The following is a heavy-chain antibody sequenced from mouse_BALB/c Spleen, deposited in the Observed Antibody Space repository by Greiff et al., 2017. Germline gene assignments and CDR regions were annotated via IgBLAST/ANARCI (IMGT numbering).Heavy chain of an antibody. CDR3: ARRGNGNYWYFDV. V-gene: IGHV5-6-2*01. CDR2: INSNGGST. CDR1: GFTFSSYY. J-gene: IGHJ1*01. Sequence: EVKLVESGGGLVKLGGSLKLSCAASGFTFSSYYMSWVRQTPEKRLELVAAINSNGGSTYYPDTVKGRFTISRDNAKNTLYLQMSSLKSEDTALYYCARRGNGNYWYFDVWGAGTTVTVSS. D-gene: IGHD2-1*01.